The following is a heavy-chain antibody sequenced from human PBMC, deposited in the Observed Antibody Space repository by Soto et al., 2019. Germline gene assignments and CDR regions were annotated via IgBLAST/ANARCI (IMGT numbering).Heavy chain of an antibody. V-gene: IGHV3-48*02. CDR2: ISSSSSTI. CDR1: GFTFSSYS. J-gene: IGHJ4*02. D-gene: IGHD3-22*01. Sequence: PGGSLRLSCAASGFTFSSYSMNWVRQAPGKGLEWVSYISSSSSTIYYADSVKGRFTISRDNAKNSLYLQMNSLRDEDTAVYYCARDYDSSGYYKYYFDYWGQGTLVTVS. CDR3: ARDYDSSGYYKYYFDY.